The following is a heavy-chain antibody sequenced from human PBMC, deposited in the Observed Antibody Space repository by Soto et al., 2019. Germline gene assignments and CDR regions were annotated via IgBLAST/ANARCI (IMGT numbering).Heavy chain of an antibody. CDR3: ARWPQLKPRFDS. Sequence: QGQLQESGPGLVKPSQTLSLTCTVSGGSISSGGYYWSWIRPHPGKGLEWIGYIYYSGSTYYIPALKSRVTISVDTSKNQFSLKLSSVTAADTAVYYCARWPQLKPRFDSWGQGTLVTVSS. D-gene: IGHD1-1*01. CDR2: IYYSGST. V-gene: IGHV4-31*03. CDR1: GGSISSGGYY. J-gene: IGHJ4*02.